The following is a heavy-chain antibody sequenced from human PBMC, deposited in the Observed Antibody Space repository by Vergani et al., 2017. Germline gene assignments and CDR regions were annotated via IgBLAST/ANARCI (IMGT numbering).Heavy chain of an antibody. Sequence: QVQRVQSGAEVKKPGSSVKVSCKASGGTFSSYAISWVRQAPGQGLDWMGGIIPIFGTANYAQKFQGRVTITADESTSTGYMELSSLRSEDTAVYYCARTAYYDILTGYYHDYWGQGTLVTVSS. J-gene: IGHJ4*02. CDR1: GGTFSSYA. CDR2: IIPIFGTA. V-gene: IGHV1-69*12. CDR3: ARTAYYDILTGYYHDY. D-gene: IGHD3-9*01.